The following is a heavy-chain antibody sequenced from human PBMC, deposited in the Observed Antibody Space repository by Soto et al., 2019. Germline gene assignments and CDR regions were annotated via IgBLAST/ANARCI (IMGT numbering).Heavy chain of an antibody. V-gene: IGHV1-24*01. J-gene: IGHJ4*02. CDR2: FDPEDGEA. CDR3: ATGSGYYYPFDY. Sequence: GASVKVSCKVSGYTLTELSMHWVRQAPGKGLEWMGGFDPEDGEAIYAQKFQGRVTMTEDTSTDTAYMELSSLRSEDTAVYYCATGSGYYYPFDYWGQGTLVTVSS. D-gene: IGHD3-22*01. CDR1: GYTLTELS.